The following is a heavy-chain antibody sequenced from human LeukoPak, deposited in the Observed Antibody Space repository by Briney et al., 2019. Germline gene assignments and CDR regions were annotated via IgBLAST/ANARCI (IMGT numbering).Heavy chain of an antibody. D-gene: IGHD2-2*01. V-gene: IGHV4-4*07. CDR1: GGSISSYY. Sequence: SSETLSLTCTVSGGSISSYYWSWIRQPAGKGLEWIGRIYTSGSTNYNPSLKSRVTMSVDTSKNQFSLKLSSVTAADTDVYYCARDFQRSRYCSSTSCPDAFDIWGQGTMVTVSS. J-gene: IGHJ3*02. CDR3: ARDFQRSRYCSSTSCPDAFDI. CDR2: IYTSGST.